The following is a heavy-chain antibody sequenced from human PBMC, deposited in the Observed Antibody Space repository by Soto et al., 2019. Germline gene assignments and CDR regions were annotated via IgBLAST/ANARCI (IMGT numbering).Heavy chain of an antibody. Sequence: EVQLVESGGGLVQPGGSLRLSCAASGFSFSSYWMHWVSQAPGKGLVCVSRIKTDGSIITYADSVKGRFTISRDNAKNTLYQQMTTLRAEDTAVYFCARVGQGAWYFDLWGRGTLVTVSS. J-gene: IGHJ2*01. D-gene: IGHD1-26*01. V-gene: IGHV3-74*01. CDR1: GFSFSSYW. CDR3: ARVGQGAWYFDL. CDR2: IKTDGSII.